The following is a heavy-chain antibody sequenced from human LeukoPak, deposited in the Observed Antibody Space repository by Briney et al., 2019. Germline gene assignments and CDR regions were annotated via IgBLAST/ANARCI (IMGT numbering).Heavy chain of an antibody. J-gene: IGHJ5*02. Sequence: SETLSLTCTVSGGSIRSSYYYWGWIRQPPGKGLEWIGSIYDSGSTYYNPSLKSRVTISVDTSKNQFSLKLNSVTAADTAVYYCARAHGSREWLFHSWGQGTLVTVSS. CDR2: IYDSGST. CDR3: ARAHGSREWLFHS. CDR1: GGSIRSSYYY. V-gene: IGHV4-39*01. D-gene: IGHD3-3*01.